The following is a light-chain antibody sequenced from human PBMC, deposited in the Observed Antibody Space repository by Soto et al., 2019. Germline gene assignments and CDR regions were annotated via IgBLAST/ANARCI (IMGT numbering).Light chain of an antibody. J-gene: IGLJ1*01. CDR3: SSYTSVTPLDV. CDR1: STDIGDYNY. CDR2: EVT. V-gene: IGLV2-14*01. Sequence: QSALTQPASVSGSPGQSITISCTGTSTDIGDYNYVSWFQQHPGKAPKLLIYEVTTRPSGVSNRFSGSKSGNTASLTISGPQAEDGADYYCSSYTSVTPLDVFGTGTKVTVL.